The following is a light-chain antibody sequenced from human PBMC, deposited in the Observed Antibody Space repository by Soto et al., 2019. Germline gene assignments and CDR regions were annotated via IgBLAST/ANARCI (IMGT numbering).Light chain of an antibody. CDR2: EVS. J-gene: IGLJ2*01. V-gene: IGLV2-8*01. Sequence: QSALTQPPSASGSPGQSVTISCTGTSSDVGGYNYVSWYQQHPGKAPKLMIYEVSKRSSGVPDRFSGSKSGNTASLTVSGLQAEDEADYYCSSYAGSNPLFGGGTKLTVL. CDR1: SSDVGGYNY. CDR3: SSYAGSNPL.